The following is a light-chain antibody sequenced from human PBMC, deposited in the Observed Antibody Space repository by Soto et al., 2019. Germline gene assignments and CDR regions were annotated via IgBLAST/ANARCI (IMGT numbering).Light chain of an antibody. CDR3: TSYTIASTVI. V-gene: IGLV2-14*01. CDR1: SSDVGKYNY. Sequence: QSVLTQPASVSGFPGQSITISCTGTSSDVGKYNYVSWYQQYSGKVPKLMIYDVSNRPSGVSNRFSGSKSGNTASLTISGLQAEDEADYYCTSYTIASTVIFGGGIKLTVL. CDR2: DVS. J-gene: IGLJ2*01.